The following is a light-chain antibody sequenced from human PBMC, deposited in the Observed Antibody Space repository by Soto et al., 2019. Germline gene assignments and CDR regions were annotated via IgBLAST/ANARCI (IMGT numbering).Light chain of an antibody. J-gene: IGKJ1*01. Sequence: DIVMTQTPLSSPVTLGQAASISCRSSQSLLHSDGNTYLSWFQQRPGQPPRLLIYKVSDRFSGVPDRVSGSGAGTDFTVTISRVEAEDVGIYYCMQATQSHWTFGQGTKVEIK. V-gene: IGKV2-24*01. CDR1: QSLLHSDGNTY. CDR3: MQATQSHWT. CDR2: KVS.